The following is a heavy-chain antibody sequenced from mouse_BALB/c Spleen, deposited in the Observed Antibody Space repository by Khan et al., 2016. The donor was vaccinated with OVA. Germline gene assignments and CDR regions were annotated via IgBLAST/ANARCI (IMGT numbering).Heavy chain of an antibody. V-gene: IGHV1-7*01. D-gene: IGHD1-1*01. CDR2: INPSTGYT. Sequence: VQLQESGAELAKPGASVKMSCKASGYTFINYWILWVKQRPGQGLEWIGYINPSTGYTEYNQNFKDKATLTADKSSSTAYMQLSSLTSEDSAVYYCARRGLRWEFDYWGQGTTVTVSA. J-gene: IGHJ2*01. CDR3: ARRGLRWEFDY. CDR1: GYTFINYW.